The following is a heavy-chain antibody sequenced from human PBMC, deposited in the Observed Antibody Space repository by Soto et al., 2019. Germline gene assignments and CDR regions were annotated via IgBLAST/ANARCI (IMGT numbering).Heavy chain of an antibody. J-gene: IGHJ5*02. D-gene: IGHD2-15*01. Sequence: PSETLSLTCTVSGGSISSSSYYWGWIRQPPGKGLEWIGSTYYSGSTYYNPSLKSRVTISVDTSKNQFSLKLSSVTAADTAVYYCARGYCSGGSCYSTLSSVWFDPWGEGTLVTVSS. V-gene: IGHV4-39*01. CDR1: GGSISSSSYY. CDR2: TYYSGST. CDR3: ARGYCSGGSCYSTLSSVWFDP.